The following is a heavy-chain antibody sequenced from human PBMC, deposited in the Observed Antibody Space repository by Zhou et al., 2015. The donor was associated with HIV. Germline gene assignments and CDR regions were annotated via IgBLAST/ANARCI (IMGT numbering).Heavy chain of an antibody. V-gene: IGHV1-69*01. CDR3: ASKTQYDYVWGSYSNAFDI. CDR1: GGGFRSYG. Sequence: VQLVQSGAEAKKPGSSLRVSCKVSGGGFRSYGIAWVRQAPGQGLEWMGGLIPILGAPKYAQIFQGRVTISADDASRTVHMQMNGLLSEDTAVYYCASKTQYDYVWGSYSNAFDIWGQGTMVTVSS. D-gene: IGHD3-16*01. CDR2: LIPILGAP. J-gene: IGHJ3*02.